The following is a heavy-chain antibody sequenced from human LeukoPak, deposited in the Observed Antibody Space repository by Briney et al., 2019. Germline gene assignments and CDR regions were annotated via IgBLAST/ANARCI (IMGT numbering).Heavy chain of an antibody. J-gene: IGHJ4*02. CDR2: ISGSGGST. CDR1: GFTFSSYW. D-gene: IGHD2-2*01. Sequence: PGGSLRLSCAASGFTFSSYWMSWVRQAPGKGLEWVSAISGSGGSTYYADSVKGRFTISRDNSKNTLYLQMNSLRAEDTAVYYCAKEERYCSSTSCHLIDYWGQGTLVTVSS. CDR3: AKEERYCSSTSCHLIDY. V-gene: IGHV3-23*01.